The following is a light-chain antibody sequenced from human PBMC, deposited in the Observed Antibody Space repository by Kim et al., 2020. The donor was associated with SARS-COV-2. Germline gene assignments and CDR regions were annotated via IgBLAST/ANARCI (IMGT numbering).Light chain of an antibody. CDR3: QQYSSYSYT. CDR2: KAS. V-gene: IGKV1-5*03. Sequence: SASIGDRVTITCRASQSISDWLAWYQQKPGKAPKLQIYKASTLESGVPLRFSGSASGTEFTLTISSLQPDDFATYYCQQYSSYSYTFGQGTKLEI. J-gene: IGKJ2*01. CDR1: QSISDW.